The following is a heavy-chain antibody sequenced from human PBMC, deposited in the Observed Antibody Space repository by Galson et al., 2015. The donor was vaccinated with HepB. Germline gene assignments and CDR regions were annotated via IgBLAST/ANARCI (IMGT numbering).Heavy chain of an antibody. J-gene: IGHJ5*02. CDR2: IHYSGST. V-gene: IGHV4-59*01. CDR3: ARGWGWLPES. Sequence: LSLTCSVSGGSLSDSYWKWIRQPPGEGLEWIGHIHYSGSTNYNPSLKSRVLISIDTSKNQFSLRLSSVTAGDTAVYYCARGWGWLPESWGQGTLVTVSS. CDR1: GGSLSDSY. D-gene: IGHD2-15*01.